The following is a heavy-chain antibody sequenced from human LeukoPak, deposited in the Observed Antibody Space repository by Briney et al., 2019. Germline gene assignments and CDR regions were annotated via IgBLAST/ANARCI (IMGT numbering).Heavy chain of an antibody. Sequence: SETLFLTCAVYGGSFSGYYWSWIRQPPGKGLEWIGEINHSGSTNYNPSLKSRVTISVDTSKNQFSLKLSSVTAADTAVYYCARHGIYCSSTSCPPRFDYWGQGTLVTVSS. CDR2: INHSGST. CDR1: GGSFSGYY. D-gene: IGHD2-2*01. V-gene: IGHV4-34*01. CDR3: ARHGIYCSSTSCPPRFDY. J-gene: IGHJ4*02.